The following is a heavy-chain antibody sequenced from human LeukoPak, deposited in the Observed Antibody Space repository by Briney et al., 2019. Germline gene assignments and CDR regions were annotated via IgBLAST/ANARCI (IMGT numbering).Heavy chain of an antibody. J-gene: IGHJ4*02. CDR3: ARSLYCGGDCYSGPFDY. Sequence: GGSLRLSCAASGFNFSSYGMTWVRQAPGKGLEWVSIISGSGRDTYYADSVKGRFTISRDKSKNTLYLQMNSLRAEDTAVYYCARSLYCGGDCYSGPFDYWGQGTLVTVSS. V-gene: IGHV3-23*01. CDR1: GFNFSSYG. D-gene: IGHD2-21*02. CDR2: ISGSGRDT.